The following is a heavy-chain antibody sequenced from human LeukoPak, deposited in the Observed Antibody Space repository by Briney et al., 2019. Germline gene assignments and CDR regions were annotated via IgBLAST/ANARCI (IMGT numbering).Heavy chain of an antibody. Sequence: GGSLRLSCAASGVTFSEDYMNWIRQAPGKGLEWIAYISRSTRILYYADSVRGRFTISRDNAKKSLYLQMNSLIVEDTAMYYCARREYDAFDIWGQGTMVTVSS. J-gene: IGHJ3*02. D-gene: IGHD3-10*01. CDR1: GVTFSEDY. V-gene: IGHV3-11*01. CDR3: ARREYDAFDI. CDR2: ISRSTRIL.